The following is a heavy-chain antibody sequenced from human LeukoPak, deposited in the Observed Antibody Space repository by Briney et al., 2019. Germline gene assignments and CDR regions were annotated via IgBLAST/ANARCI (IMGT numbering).Heavy chain of an antibody. D-gene: IGHD6-13*01. CDR2: ISYDGSNK. J-gene: IGHJ4*02. Sequence: SGGSLRLSCAASGFTFSSYAMHWVRQAPGKGLVWVAVISYDGSNKYYADSVKGRFTISRDNSKNTLYLQMNSLRAEDTAVYYCASRAAAGTDYWGQGTLVAVSS. CDR3: ASRAAAGTDY. V-gene: IGHV3-30*04. CDR1: GFTFSSYA.